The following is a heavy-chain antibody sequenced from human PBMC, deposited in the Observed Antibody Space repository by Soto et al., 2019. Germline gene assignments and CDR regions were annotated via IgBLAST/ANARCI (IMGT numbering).Heavy chain of an antibody. V-gene: IGHV1-69*13. Sequence: ASVKVSCKASGGTFSSYAISWVRQAPGQGLERMGGIIPIFGTANYAQKFQGRVTITADESTSTAYMELSSLRSEDTAVYYCASDRGWLQLIFDYWGQGTLVTVSS. CDR1: GGTFSSYA. CDR3: ASDRGWLQLIFDY. CDR2: IIPIFGTA. D-gene: IGHD5-12*01. J-gene: IGHJ4*02.